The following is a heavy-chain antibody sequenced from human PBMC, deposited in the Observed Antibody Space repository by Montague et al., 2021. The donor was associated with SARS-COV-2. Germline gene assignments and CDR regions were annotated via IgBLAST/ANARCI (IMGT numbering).Heavy chain of an antibody. Sequence: SETLSLTCVVSGDSITGSDNWWSWVRQPPGKGLEWIGEIYHTGSTNFNPSPTSRATISIDESRNQFSLKLRSVTAADTAIYYCVANGYYSLDFWGQGTLVTVSS. J-gene: IGHJ4*02. CDR1: GDSITGSDNW. D-gene: IGHD3-22*01. CDR3: VANGYYSLDF. V-gene: IGHV4-4*02. CDR2: IYHTGST.